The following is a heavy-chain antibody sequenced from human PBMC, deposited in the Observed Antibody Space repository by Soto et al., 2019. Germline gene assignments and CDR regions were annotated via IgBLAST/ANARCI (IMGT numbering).Heavy chain of an antibody. Sequence: GGSLRLSCAASGFTVSSNYMSWVRQAPGKGLEWVSVIYSGGSTYYADSVKGRFTISRDNSKNTLYLQMNSLRAEDTAVYYCATDIVATRKVRGRNDYWGQGTLVTVSS. J-gene: IGHJ4*02. CDR3: ATDIVATRKVRGRNDY. V-gene: IGHV3-66*01. D-gene: IGHD5-12*01. CDR2: IYSGGST. CDR1: GFTVSSNY.